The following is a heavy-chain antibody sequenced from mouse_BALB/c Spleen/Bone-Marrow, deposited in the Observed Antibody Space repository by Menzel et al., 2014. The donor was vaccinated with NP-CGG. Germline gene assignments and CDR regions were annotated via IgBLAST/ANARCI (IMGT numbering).Heavy chain of an antibody. J-gene: IGHJ4*01. CDR2: IDSSNGNT. CDR3: ARWEYYAMDY. D-gene: IGHD4-1*01. Sequence: EVQLQQSGAELVKPGASVKLSCTASGFNINDTYMHWVKQRPEQGLEWIGRIDSSNGNTKYDPKFQGKATITADCSSNTAYLQLSSLTSEDTAVYYCARWEYYAMDYWGQGTSVTVSS. CDR1: GFNINDTY. V-gene: IGHV14-3*02.